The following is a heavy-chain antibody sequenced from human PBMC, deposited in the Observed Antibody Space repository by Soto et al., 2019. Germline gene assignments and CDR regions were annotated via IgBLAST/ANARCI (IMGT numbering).Heavy chain of an antibody. CDR3: ARDLGYCTSSGCFRTGFDP. V-gene: IGHV1-18*01. J-gene: IGHJ5*02. Sequence: QVQLVQSGAEVKTPGASVKVSCRASGYSFRTHGISWVRQAPGQGLEWMGWISTYDDKTNFPQKSQGRITMTTDTSTSTAYMELRSLRSDDTAVYFCARDLGYCTSSGCFRTGFDPWGQGTLVTVSS. CDR2: ISTYDDKT. D-gene: IGHD2-15*01. CDR1: GYSFRTHG.